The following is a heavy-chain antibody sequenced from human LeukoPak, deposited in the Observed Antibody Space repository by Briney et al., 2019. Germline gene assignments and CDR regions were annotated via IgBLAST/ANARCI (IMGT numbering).Heavy chain of an antibody. V-gene: IGHV3-7*01. J-gene: IGHJ4*02. CDR2: IKQDGSEK. D-gene: IGHD3-22*01. Sequence: GGSLRLSCADSGFTFSNAWMSWVRQAPGKGLEWVANIKQDGSEKYYVDSVKGRFTISRDNAKNSLYLQMNSLRAEDTAVYYCARDLYRIVVVPHYFDYWGQGTLVTVSS. CDR1: GFTFSNAW. CDR3: ARDLYRIVVVPHYFDY.